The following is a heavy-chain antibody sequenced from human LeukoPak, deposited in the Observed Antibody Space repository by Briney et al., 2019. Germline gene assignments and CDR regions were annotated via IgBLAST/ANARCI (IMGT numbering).Heavy chain of an antibody. Sequence: GGSLRLSCAASGFTFSRYSMNWVRQAPGKGLEWASYISRSSSTIHYADSVKGRFTISRDNAKSSLFLQMNSLRAEDTAVYYCARDGGATMVRGVATYDSWGQGTLVTVSS. CDR3: ARDGGATMVRGVATYDS. V-gene: IGHV3-48*04. D-gene: IGHD3-10*01. CDR1: GFTFSRYS. J-gene: IGHJ4*02. CDR2: ISRSSSTI.